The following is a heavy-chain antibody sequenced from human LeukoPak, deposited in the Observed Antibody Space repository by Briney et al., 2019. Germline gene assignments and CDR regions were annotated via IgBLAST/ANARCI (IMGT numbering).Heavy chain of an antibody. D-gene: IGHD1-26*01. CDR2: IYHSGST. V-gene: IGHV4-30-2*01. J-gene: IGHJ4*02. Sequence: SETLSLTCAVSGGSISSGGYSWSWIRQPPGKGLEWIGYIYHSGSTYYNPSLKSRVTISVDRSKNQFSLKLSSVTAADTAVYYCARGASGNYHYFDYWGQGTLVTVSS. CDR3: ARGASGNYHYFDY. CDR1: GGSISSGGYS.